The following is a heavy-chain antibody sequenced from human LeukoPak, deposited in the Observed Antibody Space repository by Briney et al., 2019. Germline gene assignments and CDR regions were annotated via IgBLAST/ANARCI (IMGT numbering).Heavy chain of an antibody. CDR3: ARDRGFGVVTPIDY. D-gene: IGHD3-3*01. Sequence: PGGSLRLSCAASGFTFSSFWMSWVRQAPGKGLEWVANIKTDGSEKYYVDSVKGRFTISRDNAKNSLYLQLNSLRAEDTAVYYCARDRGFGVVTPIDYWGQGTLVTVSS. J-gene: IGHJ4*02. CDR2: IKTDGSEK. V-gene: IGHV3-7*03. CDR1: GFTFSSFW.